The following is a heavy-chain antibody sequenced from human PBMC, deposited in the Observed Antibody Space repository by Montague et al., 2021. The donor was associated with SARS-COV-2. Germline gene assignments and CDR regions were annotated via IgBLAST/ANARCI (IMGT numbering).Heavy chain of an antibody. Sequence: SETLSLTCAVSGGSFSDYYWSWIRQPPGKGLEWIGLEWIGEIQHSRIINYNPSLKSRVTISVDASRNQLSLKLSSVTATDTAVYYCWMGGGNGVFDLWGPGTMVTVSS. CDR2: IQHSRII. J-gene: IGHJ3*01. V-gene: IGHV4-34*01. D-gene: IGHD2-8*01. CDR1: GGSFSDYY. CDR3: WMGGGNGVFDL.